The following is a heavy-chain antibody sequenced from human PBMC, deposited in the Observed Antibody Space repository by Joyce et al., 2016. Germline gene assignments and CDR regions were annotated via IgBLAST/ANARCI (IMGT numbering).Heavy chain of an antibody. J-gene: IGHJ4*02. CDR1: GDSISSGYF. Sequence: PGLVKPSETLSLTCDVSGDSISSGYFYGWVRQAPGKGLEWIANIYHNGKTYYNASLKSRVTISVDTSKNQLSRKLSSVTAADTAVYYCARDPQNFGFWGQGTLVIVSS. CDR3: ARDPQNFGF. CDR2: IYHNGKT. V-gene: IGHV4-38-2*02. D-gene: IGHD2/OR15-2a*01.